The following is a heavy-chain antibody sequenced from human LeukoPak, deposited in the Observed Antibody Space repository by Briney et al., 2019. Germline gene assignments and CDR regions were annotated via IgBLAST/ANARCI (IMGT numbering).Heavy chain of an antibody. D-gene: IGHD4-11*01. CDR1: GSTLSTNA. V-gene: IGHV3-30*04. J-gene: IGHJ4*02. CDR3: ATDGPSAYSFVY. CDR2: ISYDGSNK. Sequence: AGGSLRPSGAASGSTLSTNAMDWVRQAPGKGLGWVASISYDGSNKYYADSVKGRFTISRDNSKNTLYLQMSSLRPEDTAVYYCATDGPSAYSFVYWGQGTLVTVSS.